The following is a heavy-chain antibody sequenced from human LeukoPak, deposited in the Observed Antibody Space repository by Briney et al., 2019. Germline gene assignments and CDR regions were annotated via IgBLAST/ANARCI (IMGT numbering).Heavy chain of an antibody. D-gene: IGHD3-16*01. CDR2: IYQSWSR. CDR1: GASATSCGFY. CDR3: AMTIGLYGRSRFDS. Sequence: SGTPSLTSSVSGASATSCGFYWAWIRQPPGERPQYLGSIYQSWSRYYNPSLKSRVTTSLEKTKNQLSLRVTSVTAADTAVYYCAMTIGLYGRSRFDSWGQGILVTVSS. J-gene: IGHJ4*02. V-gene: IGHV4-39*05.